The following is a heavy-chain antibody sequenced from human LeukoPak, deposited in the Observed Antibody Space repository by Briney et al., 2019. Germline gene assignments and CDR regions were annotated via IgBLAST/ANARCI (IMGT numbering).Heavy chain of an antibody. D-gene: IGHD4/OR15-4a*01. Sequence: GGSLRLSCAASGFTFRSFGMHLVRQAPGKGLEWVAFIRFDGSNQYYTDSVKGRFTISRDNSNNTLFLQMNSLRVDDTAVYFCAKGYGESHFDSWGQGTLVTVSS. CDR2: IRFDGSNQ. CDR1: GFTFRSFG. J-gene: IGHJ4*02. CDR3: AKGYGESHFDS. V-gene: IGHV3-30*02.